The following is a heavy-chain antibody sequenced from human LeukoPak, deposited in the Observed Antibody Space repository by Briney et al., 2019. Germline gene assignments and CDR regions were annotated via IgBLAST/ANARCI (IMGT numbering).Heavy chain of an antibody. CDR1: GVTFSSYA. V-gene: IGHV1-69*04. J-gene: IGHJ6*02. D-gene: IGHD2-2*01. CDR2: IIPILGIA. Sequence: GGSLRLSCAASGVTFSSYAISWVRQAPGQGLEWMGRIIPILGIANYAQKFQGRVTITADKSTSTAYMELSSLRSEATAVYYCARELGYCSSTSCSDYYYGMDVWGQGTTVTVSS. CDR3: ARELGYCSSTSCSDYYYGMDV.